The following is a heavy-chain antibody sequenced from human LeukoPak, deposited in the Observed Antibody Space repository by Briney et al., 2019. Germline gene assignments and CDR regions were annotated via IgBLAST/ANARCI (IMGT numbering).Heavy chain of an antibody. CDR3: ARVRVNSCDY. D-gene: IGHD2-2*01. Sequence: ASVTISCKTSGYPLSDYYMHWVRQAPAQGLEWMGWIRGDTGDTDSPQKFRGGVTMTRDTSTDTAYLELSRLRYDDTAIYFCARVRVNSCDYWGQGTLVTLSS. CDR2: IRGDTGDT. CDR1: GYPLSDYY. V-gene: IGHV1-2*02. J-gene: IGHJ4*02.